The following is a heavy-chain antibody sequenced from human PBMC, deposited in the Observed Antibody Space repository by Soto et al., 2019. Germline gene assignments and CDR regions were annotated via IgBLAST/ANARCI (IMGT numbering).Heavy chain of an antibody. Sequence: ASVKVSCKASGYTFTSYDINWVRQATGQGPEWMGWMNPNSGNTGYAQKFQGRVTMTRNTSISTAYMELSSLRSEDTAVYYCARGGNMITFGGVIVTRRNICDYWGQGXLVTVSS. V-gene: IGHV1-8*01. CDR3: ARGGNMITFGGVIVTRRNICDY. D-gene: IGHD3-16*02. J-gene: IGHJ4*02. CDR1: GYTFTSYD. CDR2: MNPNSGNT.